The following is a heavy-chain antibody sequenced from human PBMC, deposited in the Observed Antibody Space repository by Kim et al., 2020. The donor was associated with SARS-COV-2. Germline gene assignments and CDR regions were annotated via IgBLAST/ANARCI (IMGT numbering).Heavy chain of an antibody. D-gene: IGHD3-10*01. CDR2: VGRTGSSV. J-gene: IGHJ5*01. CDR1: GFDFPSHE. V-gene: IGHV3-48*03. Sequence: GGSLRLSCAASGFDFPSHEMNWVRQAPGKGPEWVANVGRTGSSVNYADAVKGRFTLSRDNPKKSLYLQMNSLRGDDTALYYCVRGAITPIRGRDWFDFWGPGTPVIVSS. CDR3: VRGAITPIRGRDWFDF.